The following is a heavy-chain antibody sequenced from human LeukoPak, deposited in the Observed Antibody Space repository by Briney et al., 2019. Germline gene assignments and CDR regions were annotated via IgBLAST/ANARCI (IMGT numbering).Heavy chain of an antibody. J-gene: IGHJ6*02. Sequence: ASVKVSCKASGYTFTSYGISWVRQAPGQGLEWMVWISAYNGNTNYAQKLQGRVTMTTDTSTSTAYMELRSLRSDDTAVYYCARDRYCSGGSCYSVYYYYGMDVWGQGTTVTVSS. CDR1: GYTFTSYG. CDR3: ARDRYCSGGSCYSVYYYYGMDV. CDR2: ISAYNGNT. V-gene: IGHV1-18*01. D-gene: IGHD2-15*01.